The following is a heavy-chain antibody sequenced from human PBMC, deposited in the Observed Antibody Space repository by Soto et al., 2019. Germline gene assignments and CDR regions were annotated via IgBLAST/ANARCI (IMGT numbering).Heavy chain of an antibody. CDR3: TGRGRSSRDGGDY. CDR1: GFTFSNAW. D-gene: IGHD6-13*01. J-gene: IGHJ4*02. CDR2: IKSKTDGGTT. Sequence: GGSLRLSCAASGFTFSNAWMSWVRQAPGKGLEWVGRIKSKTDGGTTDYAAPVKGRFTISRDDSKNTLYLQMNSLKTEDTAVYYCTGRGRSSRDGGDYWGQGTLSPSPQ. V-gene: IGHV3-15*01.